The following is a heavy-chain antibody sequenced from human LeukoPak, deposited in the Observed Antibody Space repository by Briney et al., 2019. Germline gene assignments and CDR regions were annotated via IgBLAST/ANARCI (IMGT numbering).Heavy chain of an antibody. CDR2: IYPDDSDT. V-gene: IGHV5-51*01. CDR3: ARLAYYDILTGYYQNWFDP. D-gene: IGHD3-9*01. CDR1: GYSFTSYW. J-gene: IGHJ5*02. Sequence: GESLKISCKGSGYSFTSYWIGWVRQMPGKGLEWIGIIYPDDSDTRYSPSFQGQVTISADKSISTAYLQWSSLKASDTAMYYCARLAYYDILTGYYQNWFDPWGQGTLVTVSS.